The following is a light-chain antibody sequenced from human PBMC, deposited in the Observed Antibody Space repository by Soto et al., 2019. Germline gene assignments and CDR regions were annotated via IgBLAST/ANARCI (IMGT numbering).Light chain of an antibody. J-gene: IGKJ1*01. CDR1: QSVSSD. CDR2: GAS. CDR3: QQYNSWPRT. V-gene: IGKV3-15*01. Sequence: EIVMTRSPATLSVSPGERVTLSCRASQSVSSDLAWYHQKPGQAPRLLVYGASTRATGIPARFSGSGSGTEFTLTINSLQSEDFAVYFCQQYNSWPRTFGQGTKVDIK.